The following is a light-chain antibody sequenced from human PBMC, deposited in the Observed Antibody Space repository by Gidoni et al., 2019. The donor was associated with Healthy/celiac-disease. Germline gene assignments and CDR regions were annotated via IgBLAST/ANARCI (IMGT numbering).Light chain of an antibody. CDR2: EGT. CDR1: SRDVGSYNP. CDR3: CSYAGSNTA. Sequence: QSALTQPASVSGSPGQSITISCTGTSRDVGSYNPVSWYQHHPGKAPKLMIYEGTKRPSGVSNRFSGSKSGNTASLTISGLQAEDEADYYCCSYAGSNTAFGGGTKLAVL. V-gene: IGLV2-23*01. J-gene: IGLJ2*01.